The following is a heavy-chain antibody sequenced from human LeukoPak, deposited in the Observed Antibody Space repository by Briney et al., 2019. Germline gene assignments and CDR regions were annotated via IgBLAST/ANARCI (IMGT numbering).Heavy chain of an antibody. CDR3: ARNILFAFDI. CDR2: IYNDGST. CDR1: GLTLSSSY. V-gene: IGHV3-53*01. Sequence: GGSLRVSCADSGLTLSSSYMSWVRQAPGKGLEWVSIIYNDGSTYYADSMKGQFTISRDNSQITLYLQVNSLRAEDTAMYYCARNILFAFDIWGQGTMVTVSS. J-gene: IGHJ3*02.